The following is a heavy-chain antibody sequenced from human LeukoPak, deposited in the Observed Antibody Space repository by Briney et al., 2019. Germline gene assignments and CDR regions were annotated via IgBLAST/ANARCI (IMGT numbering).Heavy chain of an antibody. D-gene: IGHD1-26*01. Sequence: GGSLRLSCAASGFTFSNAWISWVRQAPGKGLERVRRIKSKTDGGTTDYAAPVKGRFTISRDDSKNTLYLQMNSLKTEDTAVYYCTTDPALIVGATLTFDYWGQGTLVTVSS. V-gene: IGHV3-15*01. CDR2: IKSKTDGGTT. CDR3: TTDPALIVGATLTFDY. J-gene: IGHJ4*02. CDR1: GFTFSNAW.